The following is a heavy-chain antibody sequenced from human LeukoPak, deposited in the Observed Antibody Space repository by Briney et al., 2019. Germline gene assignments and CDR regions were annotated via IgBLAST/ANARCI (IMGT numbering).Heavy chain of an antibody. D-gene: IGHD5-18*01. J-gene: IGHJ4*02. V-gene: IGHV3-9*01. CDR2: ISWNSGSI. CDR1: GFTFDDYA. CDR3: AKDQFLDTAMVVTYFDY. Sequence: PGRSLRLSCAASGFTFDDYAMHWVRQAPGEGLEWVSVISWNSGSIRYADSVKGRFTISRDNAKNSLYLQMNSLRAEDTALYYCAKDQFLDTAMVVTYFDYWGQGTLVTVSS.